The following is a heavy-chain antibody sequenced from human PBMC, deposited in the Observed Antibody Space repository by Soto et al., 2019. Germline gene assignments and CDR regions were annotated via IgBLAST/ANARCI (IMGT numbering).Heavy chain of an antibody. D-gene: IGHD2-21*02. CDR1: GWEIGRQE. V-gene: IGHV4-59*11. CDR3: ARAGVAYCGGDCLRILDY. CDR2: IYYSGST. J-gene: IGHJ4*02. Sequence: PSEALSPTGQFSGWEIGRQEGGWMGQHTGKGLEWIRYIYYSGSTNYTHSLKSRVTISVDTSKNQFSLKLTSVTAADTAVYYCARAGVAYCGGDCLRILDYWGQGTLVTVS.